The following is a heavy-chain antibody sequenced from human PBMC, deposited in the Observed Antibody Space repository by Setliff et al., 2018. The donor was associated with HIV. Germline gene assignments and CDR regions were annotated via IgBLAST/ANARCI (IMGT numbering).Heavy chain of an antibody. Sequence: GESLKISCVASGFAFYSFDMNWVRQTPEKGLEWVSAISPGSDITYYADSVKGRFAISRDDAKNMLFLQMNSLTPEDTAIYYCAKPTSGLYPRSFDSWGQGTKVTVSS. V-gene: IGHV3-23*01. CDR3: AKPTSGLYPRSFDS. CDR1: GFAFYSFD. CDR2: ISPGSDIT. J-gene: IGHJ3*01. D-gene: IGHD1-26*01.